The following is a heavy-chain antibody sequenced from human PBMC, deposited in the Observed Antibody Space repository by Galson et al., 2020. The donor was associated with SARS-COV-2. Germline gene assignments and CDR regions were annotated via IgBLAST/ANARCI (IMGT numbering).Heavy chain of an antibody. D-gene: IGHD1-26*01. J-gene: IGHJ4*02. CDR2: ISWRTNTI. V-gene: IGHV3-9*02. CDR3: ATTWGGGGTYTKYYFDY. Sequence: GGSLRLSCAASGFTSDDYAMHWVRQAPGKGLEWVSSISWRTNTIGYADSVKGRFTSSRDFAKNSLYLQMITLGDEDTALYFCATTWGGGGTYTKYYFDYWGQGTLVTVSS. CDR1: GFTSDDYA.